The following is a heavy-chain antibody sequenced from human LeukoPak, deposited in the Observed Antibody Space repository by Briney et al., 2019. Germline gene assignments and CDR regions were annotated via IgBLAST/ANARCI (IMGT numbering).Heavy chain of an antibody. Sequence: ASVKVSCKASGYTFSNYGISWVRQAPGQGLEWMGWISAYNGDTNYAQKLQGRVTMTTDTSTSTTYLELRSLRADDTAVYYCARDHPIRIAAARDPSDHWGQGTLVTVSS. D-gene: IGHD6-13*01. CDR3: ARDHPIRIAAARDPSDH. J-gene: IGHJ4*02. CDR1: GYTFSNYG. CDR2: ISAYNGDT. V-gene: IGHV1-18*01.